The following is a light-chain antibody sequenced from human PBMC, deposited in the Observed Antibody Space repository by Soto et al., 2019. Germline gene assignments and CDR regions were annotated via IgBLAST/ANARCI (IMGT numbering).Light chain of an antibody. V-gene: IGKV1-5*03. CDR1: QSISDW. Sequence: DIQMTQSPSTLSASVGDRVTIACRASQSISDWLAWYQQKPGQAPKFLIYKAPNIESGVPSRCSGCGSGTEFTRTISSQQPDDSAPYYYQQYDTYPTTFGQGTKVEIK. CDR2: KAP. J-gene: IGKJ1*01. CDR3: QQYDTYPTT.